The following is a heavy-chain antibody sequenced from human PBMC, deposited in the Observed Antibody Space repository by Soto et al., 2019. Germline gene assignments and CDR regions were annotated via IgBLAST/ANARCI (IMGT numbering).Heavy chain of an antibody. D-gene: IGHD3-3*01. CDR3: AKDITIFGVVIIPPFYYGMDV. V-gene: IGHV3-30*18. J-gene: IGHJ6*02. Sequence: QVQLVESGGGVVQPGRSLRLSCAASGFTFSSYGMHWVRQAPGKGLEWVAVISYDGSNKYYADSVKGRFTISRDNSKNTRYLQMNSLRAEDTAVYYCAKDITIFGVVIIPPFYYGMDVWGQGTTVTVSS. CDR1: GFTFSSYG. CDR2: ISYDGSNK.